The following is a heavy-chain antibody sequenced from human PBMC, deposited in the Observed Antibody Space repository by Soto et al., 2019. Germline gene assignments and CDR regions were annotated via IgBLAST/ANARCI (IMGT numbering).Heavy chain of an antibody. CDR1: GGSVSGYY. D-gene: IGHD2-2*01. J-gene: IGHJ5*02. V-gene: IGHV4-34*01. CDR2: INHSGST. Sequence: PSESLSLTCAVYGGSVSGYYWSWIRQPPGKGLEWIGEINHSGSTNYNPSLKSRVTISVDTSKNQFSLKLSSVTAADTAVYYCARAVVVVPAAPQYNWFDPWGQGTLVTVSS. CDR3: ARAVVVVPAAPQYNWFDP.